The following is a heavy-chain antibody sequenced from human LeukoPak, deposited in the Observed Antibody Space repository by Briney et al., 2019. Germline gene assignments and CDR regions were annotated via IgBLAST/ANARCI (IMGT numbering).Heavy chain of an antibody. D-gene: IGHD3-10*01. CDR2: ISYDGSNK. J-gene: IGHJ4*02. Sequence: GGSLRLSCAASGFTSSSYAMHWARQAPGKGLEWVAVISYDGSNKYYADSVKGRFTISRDNSKNTLYLQMNSLRAEDTAVYYCARDHGSGSYFDYWGQGTLVTVSS. CDR3: ARDHGSGSYFDY. CDR1: GFTSSSYA. V-gene: IGHV3-30*04.